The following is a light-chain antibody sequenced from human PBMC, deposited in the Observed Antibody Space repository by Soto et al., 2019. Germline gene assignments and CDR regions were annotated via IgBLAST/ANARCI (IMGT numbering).Light chain of an antibody. J-gene: IGKJ5*01. CDR3: MQSIQFPIT. CDR1: ERLLHSDGKTY. Sequence: DVLITHTPISLSVTPGQPASISSKSSERLLHSDGKTYLYWYLQKPGQPPQLLIYEVSNRFSGVPDRFSGSGSGTDFTLKISRVEAEDVGVYYCMQSIQFPITFGQGTRLEIK. CDR2: EVS. V-gene: IGKV2D-29*01.